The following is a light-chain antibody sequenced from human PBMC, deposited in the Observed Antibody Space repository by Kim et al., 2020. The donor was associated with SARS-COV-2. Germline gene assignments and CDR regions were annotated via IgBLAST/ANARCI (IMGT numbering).Light chain of an antibody. V-gene: IGKV3-15*01. CDR1: QSVSRD. Sequence: SLSPGERVTLACRASQSVSRDLAWYQQRPGQVPRLLIYAASTRVSGIPARFSGNGSGTEFTLTISSLQSEDFAVYHCQQYNYWWTFGQGTKVDIK. CDR2: AAS. J-gene: IGKJ1*01. CDR3: QQYNYWWT.